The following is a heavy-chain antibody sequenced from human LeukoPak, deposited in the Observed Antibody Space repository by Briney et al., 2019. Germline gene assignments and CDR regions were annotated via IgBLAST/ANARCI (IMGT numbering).Heavy chain of an antibody. V-gene: IGHV3-7*01. Sequence: GGSLRLSCAASGFTFSSYWMSWVRQAPGKGLEWVANIKQDGSEKYYVDSVKGRFTISRDNSKNMVSLEMNSLRTEDTAVYYCAKDVNAYCSGDCSDYWGXXTLVTVSS. CDR3: AKDVNAYCSGDCSDY. D-gene: IGHD2-21*01. CDR1: GFTFSSYW. CDR2: IKQDGSEK. J-gene: IGHJ4*01.